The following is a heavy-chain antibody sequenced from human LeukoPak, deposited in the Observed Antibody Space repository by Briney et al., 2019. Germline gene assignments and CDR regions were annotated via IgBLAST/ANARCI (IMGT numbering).Heavy chain of an antibody. Sequence: GGSLRLSCAASGFTFSDYYKSWIRQAPGKGLEWVSYISKSGTSTKYADSVKGRFSISRDNAKQSLYLQLNSLTAEDTAVYYCARVRSSGSPLDYWGQGTLVTVSS. V-gene: IGHV3-11*05. D-gene: IGHD3-10*01. CDR2: ISKSGTST. J-gene: IGHJ4*02. CDR3: ARVRSSGSPLDY. CDR1: GFTFSDYY.